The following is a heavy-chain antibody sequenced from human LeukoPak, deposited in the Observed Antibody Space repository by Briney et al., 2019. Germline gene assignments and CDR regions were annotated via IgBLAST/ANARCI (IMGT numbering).Heavy chain of an antibody. J-gene: IGHJ4*02. CDR3: AKDTGLTGTTIFDY. Sequence: GGSLRLSCAASGFTFDDYAMHWVRQAPGKGLEWVSGISWNSGSIGYADSMKGRFTISRDNAKNSLYLQMNSLRAEDTALYYCAKDTGLTGTTIFDYWGQGTLVTVSS. CDR2: ISWNSGSI. V-gene: IGHV3-9*01. CDR1: GFTFDDYA. D-gene: IGHD1-20*01.